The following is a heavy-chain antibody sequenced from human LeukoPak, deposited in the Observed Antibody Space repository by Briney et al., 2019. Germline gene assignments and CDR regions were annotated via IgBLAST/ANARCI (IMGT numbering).Heavy chain of an antibody. D-gene: IGHD3-9*01. J-gene: IGHJ3*02. CDR1: GGTFSSYA. CDR2: IIPIFGTA. CDR3: AREPLDPYDILTPGQAFDI. V-gene: IGHV1-69*06. Sequence: GASVKVSCKASGGTFSSYAISWVRQAPGQGLEWMGGIIPIFGTANYAQKFQGRVTITADKSTSTAYMELSSLRSEDTAVYYCAREPLDPYDILTPGQAFDIWGQGTMVTVSS.